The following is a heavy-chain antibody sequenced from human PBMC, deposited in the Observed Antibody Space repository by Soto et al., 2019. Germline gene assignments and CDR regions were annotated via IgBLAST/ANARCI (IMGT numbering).Heavy chain of an antibody. CDR3: ARGPPNCSSTSCYHRWFDP. D-gene: IGHD2-2*01. J-gene: IGHJ5*02. Sequence: SETLSLTCTVSGGSISSYYWSWIRQPPGKGLEWIGYIYYSGSTNYNPSLKSRVTISVDTSKNQFSLKLSSVTAADTAVYYCARGPPNCSSTSCYHRWFDPWGQGTLATVSS. CDR1: GGSISSYY. CDR2: IYYSGST. V-gene: IGHV4-59*01.